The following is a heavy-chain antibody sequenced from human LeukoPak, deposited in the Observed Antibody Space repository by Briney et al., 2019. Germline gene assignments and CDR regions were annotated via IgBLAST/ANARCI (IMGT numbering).Heavy chain of an antibody. D-gene: IGHD3-10*01. CDR3: AKLLFGGSNTKFDAFDI. V-gene: IGHV3-23*01. Sequence: PGGSLRLSCAASGFTFSSYAMSWVRQAPGKGLEWVSAISGSGGSTYFADSVRGRFTISRDNSKNTLYLQMNSLRAEDTAVYYCAKLLFGGSNTKFDAFDIWGQGTMVTVSS. CDR2: ISGSGGST. CDR1: GFTFSSYA. J-gene: IGHJ3*02.